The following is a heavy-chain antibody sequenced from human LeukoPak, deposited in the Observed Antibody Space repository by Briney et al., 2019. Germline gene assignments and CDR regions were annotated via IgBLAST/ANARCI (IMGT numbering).Heavy chain of an antibody. Sequence: PSETLSLTCTVSGGSISSGGYYWSWIRQPPGKGLEWIGNIYYDGTTYYNPSLKSRVSISVDTSEKQFALSLSSVTAADTAVYYCVRQRLWSDLWGQGTLVIVSS. CDR1: GGSISSGGYY. D-gene: IGHD3-10*01. CDR3: VRQRLWSDL. CDR2: IYYDGTT. J-gene: IGHJ5*02. V-gene: IGHV4-39*01.